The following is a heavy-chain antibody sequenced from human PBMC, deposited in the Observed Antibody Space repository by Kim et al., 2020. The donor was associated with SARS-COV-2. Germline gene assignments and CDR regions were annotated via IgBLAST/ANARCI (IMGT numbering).Heavy chain of an antibody. CDR2: INTNTGNP. D-gene: IGHD4-17*01. V-gene: IGHV7-4-1*02. Sequence: ASVKVSCKASGYTFTSYAMNWVRQAPGQGLEWMGWINTNTGNPTYAQGFTGRFVFSLDTSVSTAYLQISSLKAEDTAVYYCARTTALYGNDAFDIWGQGTMVTVSS. J-gene: IGHJ3*02. CDR3: ARTTALYGNDAFDI. CDR1: GYTFTSYA.